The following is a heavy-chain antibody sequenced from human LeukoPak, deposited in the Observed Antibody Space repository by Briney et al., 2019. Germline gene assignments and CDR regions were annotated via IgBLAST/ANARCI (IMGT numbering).Heavy chain of an antibody. CDR3: AREVRGDDAFDI. CDR2: IKQDGSEK. J-gene: IGHJ3*02. D-gene: IGHD2-21*01. Sequence: PGGSLRLSCAASGFTFSRYWMSWVRQAPGKGLEWVANIKQDGSEKYYVDSVKGRFTISRDNAKNSLYLQMNSLRAEDTAVYYCAREVRGDDAFDIWGQGTMVTVSS. CDR1: GFTFSRYW. V-gene: IGHV3-7*01.